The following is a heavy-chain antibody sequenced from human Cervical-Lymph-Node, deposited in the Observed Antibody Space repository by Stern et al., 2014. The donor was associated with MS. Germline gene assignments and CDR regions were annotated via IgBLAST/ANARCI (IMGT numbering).Heavy chain of an antibody. CDR1: GGSFSKYA. Sequence: VQLVQSGAEVKKPGESLKISCRNSGGSFSKYAIAWVRQMPGKGLEWMGMFYPSDSDIRYSPSFQGQVTISADQSISTAYLQWSSLKASDTAIYYCATLLDADYIGYFDSWGQGTLVTVSS. D-gene: IGHD4-11*01. CDR3: ATLLDADYIGYFDS. J-gene: IGHJ4*02. CDR2: FYPSDSDI. V-gene: IGHV5-51*03.